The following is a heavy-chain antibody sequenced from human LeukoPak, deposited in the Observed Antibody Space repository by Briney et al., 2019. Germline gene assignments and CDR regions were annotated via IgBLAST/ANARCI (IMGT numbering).Heavy chain of an antibody. Sequence: PSETLSLTCTVSGGSISSSSYYWGWIRQPPGKGLEWIGSIYYSGSTYYNPSLKSRVTISVDTSKNQFSLKLSSVTAADAAVYYCARRTDYDILTGYYTYYFDYWGQGTLVTVSS. CDR3: ARRTDYDILTGYYTYYFDY. J-gene: IGHJ4*02. V-gene: IGHV4-39*01. CDR1: GGSISSSSYY. CDR2: IYYSGST. D-gene: IGHD3-9*01.